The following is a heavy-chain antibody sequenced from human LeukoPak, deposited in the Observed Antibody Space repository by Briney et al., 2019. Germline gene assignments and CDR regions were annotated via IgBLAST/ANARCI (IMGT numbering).Heavy chain of an antibody. CDR1: GFSFGVYS. CDR3: TREGSVAAFGSRRPFDY. J-gene: IGHJ4*02. CDR2: INSDGDRI. V-gene: IGHV3-64*01. D-gene: IGHD3-16*01. Sequence: PGGCLRLAWAPAGFSFGVYSMGWVRQAPGKCLEYVSSINSDGDRINYENSVRGRFTLSRHHSENTLYLQMGSLGAADMAVYHCTREGSVAAFGSRRPFDYWGQGTLLTVSS.